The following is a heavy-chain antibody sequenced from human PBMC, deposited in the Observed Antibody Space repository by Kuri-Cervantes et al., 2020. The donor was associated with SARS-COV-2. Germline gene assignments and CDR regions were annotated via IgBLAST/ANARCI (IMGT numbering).Heavy chain of an antibody. V-gene: IGHV4-39*02. CDR3: GKVSWLQLWRRYSDS. D-gene: IGHD5-24*01. CDR1: GGSISSRSYY. CDR2: INYSGST. Sequence: SETLSLTCTVSGGSISSRSYYWGWIRQPPGKGLEWVGNINYSGSTYYNPSLKSRITISVDTSKNQFSLKLNSVTAADTSVYYCGKVSWLQLWRRYSDSWGQGTLVTVSS. J-gene: IGHJ4*02.